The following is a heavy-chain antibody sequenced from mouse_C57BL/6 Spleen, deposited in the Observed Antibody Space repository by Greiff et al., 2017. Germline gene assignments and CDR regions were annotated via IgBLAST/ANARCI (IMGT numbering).Heavy chain of an antibody. J-gene: IGHJ2*01. V-gene: IGHV6-3*01. CDR2: IRSKSDNYAT. CDR3: TGTGSYYFDY. Sequence: EVKVEESGGGLVQPGGSMKLSCVASGFTFSNYWMNWVRQSPEKGLEWVAQIRSKSDNYATHYAESVKGRFTISRDDSKSSVYLQMNNLRAEDTGIYYCTGTGSYYFDYWGQGTTLTVSS. CDR1: GFTFSNYW.